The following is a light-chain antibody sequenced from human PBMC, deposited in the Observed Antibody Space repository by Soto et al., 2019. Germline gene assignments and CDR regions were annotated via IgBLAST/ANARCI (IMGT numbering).Light chain of an antibody. J-gene: IGKJ5*01. V-gene: IGKV1-16*01. CDR1: QDISTH. CDR3: QQYNSYPIT. Sequence: DIQMTQSPSSLSASVGDRVTITCRASQDISTHLVWLQQKPGKAPKSLINGTSTLQSAVPSRFSGSGSGTDFTLTISSLQPEDFETYYCQQYNSYPITFGQGTRLEIK. CDR2: GTS.